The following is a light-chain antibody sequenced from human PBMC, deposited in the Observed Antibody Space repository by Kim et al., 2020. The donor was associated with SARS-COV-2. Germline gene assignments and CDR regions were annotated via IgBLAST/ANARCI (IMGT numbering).Light chain of an antibody. J-gene: IGLJ2*01. Sequence: QSALTQPASVSGSPGQSITISCTGTDNDIGIYNFVAWYQQHPGKAPKLIIYDVKYRLSGVSSRFSGSKSGNTASLTISGLQAEDEADYYCSSYTSSSTVVFGGGTQLTVL. CDR1: DNDIGIYNF. V-gene: IGLV2-14*03. CDR2: DVK. CDR3: SSYTSSSTVV.